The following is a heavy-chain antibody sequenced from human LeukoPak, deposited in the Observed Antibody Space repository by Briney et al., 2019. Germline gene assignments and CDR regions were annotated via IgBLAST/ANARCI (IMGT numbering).Heavy chain of an antibody. CDR1: GFTFSSYA. CDR2: VSGSGGST. D-gene: IGHD3-22*01. CDR3: AKSFYRPGIYDSSGYYDY. Sequence: SGGSLRLSCAASGFTFSSYAMSWVRQAPGKGLEWVSAVSGSGGSTYYADSVKGRFTISRDNSKNTLYLQMNSLRAEDTAVYYCAKSFYRPGIYDSSGYYDYWGQGTLVTVSS. V-gene: IGHV3-23*01. J-gene: IGHJ4*02.